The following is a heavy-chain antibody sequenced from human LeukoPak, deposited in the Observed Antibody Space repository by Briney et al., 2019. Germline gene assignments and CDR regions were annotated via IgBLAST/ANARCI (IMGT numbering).Heavy chain of an antibody. V-gene: IGHV5-51*01. J-gene: IGHJ4*01. CDR3: AKQSVPPYYYESSGYFDY. CDR2: IYPGDSAT. CDR1: GYSFTSYW. D-gene: IGHD3-22*01. Sequence: GEPLKISWQGSGYSFTSYWIGWVGRMHGKGLGWLRIIYPGDSATSYSPSLQAQVTISADKSITPAYFQWTSLKPSDTPSYYFAKQSVPPYYYESSGYFDYWGPGTLVTVSS.